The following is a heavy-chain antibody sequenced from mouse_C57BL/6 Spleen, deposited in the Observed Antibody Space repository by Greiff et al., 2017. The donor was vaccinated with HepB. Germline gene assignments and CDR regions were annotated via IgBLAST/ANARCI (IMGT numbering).Heavy chain of an antibody. CDR2: IRLKSDNYAT. J-gene: IGHJ2*02. V-gene: IGHV6-3*01. Sequence: EVQVVESGGGLVQPGGSMKLSCVASGFTFSNYWMNWVRQSPEKGLEWVAQIRLKSDNYATHYAESVKGRVTISRDDSKSSVYLQMNNLRAQDTGIYYCTSLLGTWVTTLDYWGQGTSLSVSS. CDR3: TSLLGTWVTTLDY. CDR1: GFTFSNYW. D-gene: IGHD1-2*01.